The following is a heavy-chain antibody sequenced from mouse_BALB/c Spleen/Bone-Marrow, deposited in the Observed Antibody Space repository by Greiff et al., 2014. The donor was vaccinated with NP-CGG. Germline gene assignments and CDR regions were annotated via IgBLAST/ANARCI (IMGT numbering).Heavy chain of an antibody. Sequence: EVQLVESGGGLVQPGGSRKLSCAASGFTFSSFGMHWVRQAPEKGLEWVAYISSGSTAIFYADTVKGRFTISRDNPKNTLFLQMTSLRSGDTAMYYCTRGGNWDDFDVWGAGTTVTVSS. D-gene: IGHD4-1*01. V-gene: IGHV5-17*02. J-gene: IGHJ1*01. CDR3: TRGGNWDDFDV. CDR1: GFTFSSFG. CDR2: ISSGSTAI.